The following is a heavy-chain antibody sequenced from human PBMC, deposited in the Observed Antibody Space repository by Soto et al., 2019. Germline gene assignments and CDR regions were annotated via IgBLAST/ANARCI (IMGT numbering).Heavy chain of an antibody. CDR3: ARRVHIVVVTASDAFDI. V-gene: IGHV4-39*01. D-gene: IGHD2-21*02. CDR1: GGSISSSSYY. J-gene: IGHJ3*02. CDR2: IYYSGST. Sequence: SETLSLTCTVSGGSISSSSYYWGWIRQPPGKGLEWIGSIYYSGSTYYNPSLKSRVTISVDTSKNQFSLKLSSVTAADTAVYYCARRVHIVVVTASDAFDIWGQGTMVTVSS.